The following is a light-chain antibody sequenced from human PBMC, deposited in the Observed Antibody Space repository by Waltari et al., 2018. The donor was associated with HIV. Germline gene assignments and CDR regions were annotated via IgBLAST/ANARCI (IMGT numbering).Light chain of an antibody. J-gene: IGLJ1*01. V-gene: IGLV1-40*01. CDR3: QSYDSSLSGYV. Sequence: QSVLPQPPSVSGPPGQRVTIPCTGSRSNIAAGSAVHWYQQLPGTAPKLLIYDNTNRPSGVPDRISGSKSGTSASLAITGLQAEDEADYYCQSYDSSLSGYVFGTGTKVTVL. CDR1: RSNIAAGSA. CDR2: DNT.